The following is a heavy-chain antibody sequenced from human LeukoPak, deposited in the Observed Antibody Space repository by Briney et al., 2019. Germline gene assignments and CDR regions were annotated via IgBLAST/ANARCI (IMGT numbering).Heavy chain of an antibody. Sequence: PSEALSLTCTVSGGSISSSSYYWGWIRQPPGKGLEWIGSIYYSGSTYYNPSLKSRVTISVDTSKNQFSLKLSSVTSVDAAVYYCARHAIHYYGSGTSNYWGQGTMVTVSS. CDR2: IYYSGST. J-gene: IGHJ4*02. CDR3: ARHAIHYYGSGTSNY. V-gene: IGHV4-39*01. CDR1: GGSISSSSYY. D-gene: IGHD3-10*01.